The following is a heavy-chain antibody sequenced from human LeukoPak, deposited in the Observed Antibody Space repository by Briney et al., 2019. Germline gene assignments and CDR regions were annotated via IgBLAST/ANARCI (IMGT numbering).Heavy chain of an antibody. CDR1: GYSFTTYW. Sequence: KPGESLKISCKGSGYSFTTYWIGWVRQMPGKGLEWMGIVYPGDSDTRYCPSFQGQVTISADKSINTAYLQWSSLKASDTAMYYCTRATTGTYDYWGQGTLVTVSS. D-gene: IGHD1-1*01. V-gene: IGHV5-51*01. CDR2: VYPGDSDT. CDR3: TRATTGTYDY. J-gene: IGHJ4*02.